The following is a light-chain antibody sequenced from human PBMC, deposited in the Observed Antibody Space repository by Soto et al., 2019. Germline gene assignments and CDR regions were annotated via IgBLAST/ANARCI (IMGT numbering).Light chain of an antibody. CDR3: QQGYSNPWT. V-gene: IGKV1-39*01. Sequence: DIQMTQSPSSLSASVGDRVTITCRASQSVNTYLHWYQQKAGQAPKLLIYAASNLQSGVPSRFSGRGSGTDFTLTVESLQPEDFATYYCQQGYSNPWTFGQVNKVDI. J-gene: IGKJ1*01. CDR1: QSVNTY. CDR2: AAS.